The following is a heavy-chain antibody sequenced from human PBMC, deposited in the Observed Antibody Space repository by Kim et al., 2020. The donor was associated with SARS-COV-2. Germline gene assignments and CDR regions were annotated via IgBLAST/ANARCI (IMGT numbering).Heavy chain of an antibody. D-gene: IGHD3-16*01. J-gene: IGHJ3*02. V-gene: IGHV1-18*01. CDR3: ARVYDGDAFDI. Sequence: TNYAQKLQGRVTMTTDTPTSTVYMELRSLRSDDTAVYYCARVYDGDAFDIWGQGTMVTVSS. CDR2: T.